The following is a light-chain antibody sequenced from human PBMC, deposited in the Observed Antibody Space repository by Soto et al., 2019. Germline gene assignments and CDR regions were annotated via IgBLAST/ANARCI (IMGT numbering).Light chain of an antibody. CDR1: QSVSSY. V-gene: IGKV3-11*01. Sequence: EIVLTQSPATLSLSPGEIATLSCRASQSVSSYLAWYQQKPGQAPRLLIYDASNMATGIPARFSGSGSGTDVTLTISSLEPEDFAVYYGQQRSNWPLTFGGGTKVEIK. CDR2: DAS. CDR3: QQRSNWPLT. J-gene: IGKJ4*01.